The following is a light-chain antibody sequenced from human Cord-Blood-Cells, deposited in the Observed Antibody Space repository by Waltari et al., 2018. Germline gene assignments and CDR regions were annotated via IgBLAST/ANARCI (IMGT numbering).Light chain of an antibody. CDR3: MRGTHWPWT. V-gene: IGKV2-30*02. Sequence: DVVMTQSPLSLPVTLGQPASISCRSRQSLVQSDGNTYLDCFQHRPGQSPRRLIYKVSNRDSGVPDRFCGSGSGTDFTLKISRVEAEDVGVYYCMRGTHWPWTLGQGTKVEIK. J-gene: IGKJ1*01. CDR1: QSLVQSDGNTY. CDR2: KVS.